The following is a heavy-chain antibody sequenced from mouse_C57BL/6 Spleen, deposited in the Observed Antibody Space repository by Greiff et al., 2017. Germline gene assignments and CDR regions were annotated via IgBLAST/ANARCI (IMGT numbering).Heavy chain of an antibody. CDR2: IYPGNSDT. V-gene: IGHV1-5*01. J-gene: IGHJ4*01. CDR3: TRWQYPYAMDY. Sequence: EVKLQESGPVLARPGASVKMSCKTSGYTFTSYWMHWVKQRPGQGLEWIGAIYPGNSDTSYNQKFKGKAKLPAGTTASTAYMELSSLTNEDSAVYYGTRWQYPYAMDYWGQGTSVTVSS. D-gene: IGHD2-10*02. CDR1: GYTFTSYW.